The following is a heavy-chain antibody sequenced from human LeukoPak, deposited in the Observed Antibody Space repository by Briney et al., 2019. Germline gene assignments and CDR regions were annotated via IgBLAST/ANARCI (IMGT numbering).Heavy chain of an antibody. Sequence: GGSLRLSCEASGFTFTMFGMNWVRQAPGKGPEWVSYIDGNSGIKYYADSVQGRFTISRDNSKNTLYLQMNSLRAEDTAVYYCARGGSQGRRDGYNSYWGQGTLVTVSS. CDR3: ARGGSQGRRDGYNSY. J-gene: IGHJ4*02. V-gene: IGHV3-48*01. D-gene: IGHD5-24*01. CDR2: IDGNSGIK. CDR1: GFTFTMFG.